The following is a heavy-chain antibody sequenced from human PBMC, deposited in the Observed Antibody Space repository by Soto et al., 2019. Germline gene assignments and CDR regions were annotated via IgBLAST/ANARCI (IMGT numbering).Heavy chain of an antibody. D-gene: IGHD3-22*01. V-gene: IGHV5-51*01. CDR2: IFPSDSDT. CDR1: GYKFTSYW. J-gene: IGHJ5*02. Sequence: GESLKISCRTSGYKFTSYWIAWVRQMPGKGLGWMGIIFPSDSDTRYSPSFQGQVTISADRSTSTVFLQWASLKASDTAVYFCARKDKSGYFNWFDPWGQGTLVTVSS. CDR3: ARKDKSGYFNWFDP.